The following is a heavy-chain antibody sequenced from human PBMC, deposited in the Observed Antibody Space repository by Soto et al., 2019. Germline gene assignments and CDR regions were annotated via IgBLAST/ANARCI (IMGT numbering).Heavy chain of an antibody. V-gene: IGHV4-59*01. CDR1: GGSLSSYY. D-gene: IGHD3-16*01. Sequence: SETLSLTCTVSGGSLSSYYWTWLRQSPGRGLGWIGYISYSASTYYNPTLKSRVTISADTSKNQFYLRMNSMIAADTAVYYCARADPDASVGYWGPGTLVTVSS. CDR2: ISYSAST. CDR3: ARADPDASVGY. J-gene: IGHJ4*02.